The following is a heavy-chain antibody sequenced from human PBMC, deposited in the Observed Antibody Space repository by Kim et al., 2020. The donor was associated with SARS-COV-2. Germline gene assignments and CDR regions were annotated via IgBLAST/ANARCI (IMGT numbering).Heavy chain of an antibody. CDR1: GFIFSNYG. CDR2: ISSSCSSI. Sequence: GGSLRLSCAASGFIFSNYGMNWVRQAPGKGLEWVAFISSSCSSIYYADSLKGRFTISRDNAKNLLYLQMNRLRAEDTAVYYCARDWHDWGQGTLVTVSS. J-gene: IGHJ4*02. CDR3: ARDWHD. V-gene: IGHV3-21*06.